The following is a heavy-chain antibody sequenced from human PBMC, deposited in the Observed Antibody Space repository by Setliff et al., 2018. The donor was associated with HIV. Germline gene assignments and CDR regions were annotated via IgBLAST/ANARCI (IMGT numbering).Heavy chain of an antibody. CDR2: IHPSGNT. V-gene: IGHV4-34*01. CDR3: ARGLDSAKIHY. Sequence: SETLSLTCAVYGGTFSGHYWSWIRQPPGQGLDWIGEIHPSGNTYYNPSLQSRVTISVDTSKNQFSLHLSSVTAADTAVYYCARGLDSAKIHYWGQGTLVTVSS. J-gene: IGHJ4*02. CDR1: GGTFSGHY. D-gene: IGHD6-25*01.